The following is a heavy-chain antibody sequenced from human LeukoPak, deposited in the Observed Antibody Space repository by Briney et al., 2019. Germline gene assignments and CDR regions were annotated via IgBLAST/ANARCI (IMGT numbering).Heavy chain of an antibody. J-gene: IGHJ4*02. CDR2: FSWNSGIM. Sequence: PGGSLRLSCVASGFTIDDYAVHWVRQVPGKGLEWVSGFSWNSGIMGYADSVKGRFTISRDNAKNSLYLQMNSLRAEDTAVYYCARAQLDYWGQGTLVTVSS. CDR1: GFTIDDYA. V-gene: IGHV3-9*01. CDR3: ARAQLDY. D-gene: IGHD1-1*01.